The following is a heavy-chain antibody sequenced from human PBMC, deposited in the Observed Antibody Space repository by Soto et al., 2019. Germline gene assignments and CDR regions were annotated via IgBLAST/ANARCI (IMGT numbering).Heavy chain of an antibody. Sequence: SVKVSCKASGGTFRNHVFNWVRQSPGQGLEWMGGIIPIIGTPNYAQKFQGRVTITADASTNTVYLEVSSLRSQDTAVYYCARDLEFRDGNISHLDYWGQGTLVTVSS. CDR2: IIPIIGTP. CDR3: ARDLEFRDGNISHLDY. D-gene: IGHD3-10*01. CDR1: GGTFRNHV. V-gene: IGHV1-69*13. J-gene: IGHJ4*02.